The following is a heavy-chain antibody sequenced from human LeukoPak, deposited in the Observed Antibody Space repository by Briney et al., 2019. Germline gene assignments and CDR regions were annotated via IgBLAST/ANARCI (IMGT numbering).Heavy chain of an antibody. J-gene: IGHJ4*02. Sequence: PGGSLRLSCAASGFTFSSYGMHWVRQAPDKGLEWVAFIRYDGSNKYYADSVKGRFTISRDNSKNTLYLQMNSLRAEDTAVYYCATDYCGGDCYSYYLDYWGQGTLVTVSS. V-gene: IGHV3-30*02. CDR2: IRYDGSNK. D-gene: IGHD2-21*01. CDR1: GFTFSSYG. CDR3: ATDYCGGDCYSYYLDY.